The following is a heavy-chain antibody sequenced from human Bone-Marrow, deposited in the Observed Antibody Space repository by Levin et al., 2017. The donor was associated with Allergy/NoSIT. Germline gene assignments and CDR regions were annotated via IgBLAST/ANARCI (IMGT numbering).Heavy chain of an antibody. V-gene: IGHV3-23*01. J-gene: IGHJ4*02. CDR1: EFTLSTYA. D-gene: IGHD2-8*01. CDR2: SGGSGGST. CDR3: ARDRRGWYCTNGLCLTDW. Sequence: PGGSLRLSCAVSEFTLSTYAMSWVRQAPGKGLEWVAGSGGSGGSTYYADSVKGRFIISRDNSKNTLYLRMNSLRAEDTAVYYCARDRRGWYCTNGLCLTDWWGQGTLVTVSS.